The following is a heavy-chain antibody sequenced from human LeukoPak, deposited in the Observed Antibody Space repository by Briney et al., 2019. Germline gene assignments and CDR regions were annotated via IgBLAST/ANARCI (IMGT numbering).Heavy chain of an antibody. Sequence: PSETLSLTCTVSGYSISSGYYWGWIRQPPGKGLEWIGSIFHSGNTYYNPSLKSRVTISVDTSKNQFSLKLSSVTAADTAVYYCARFSRDGYNGAFDIWGQGTMVTVSS. V-gene: IGHV4-38-2*02. J-gene: IGHJ3*02. CDR3: ARFSRDGYNGAFDI. CDR2: IFHSGNT. D-gene: IGHD5-24*01. CDR1: GYSISSGYY.